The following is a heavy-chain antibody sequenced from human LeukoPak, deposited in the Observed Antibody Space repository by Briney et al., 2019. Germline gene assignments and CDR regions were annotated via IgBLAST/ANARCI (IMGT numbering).Heavy chain of an antibody. CDR2: INQDGSEK. CDR3: AKGSSSWLGDAFDI. J-gene: IGHJ3*02. V-gene: IGHV3-7*03. D-gene: IGHD6-13*01. CDR1: GFTFSSHW. Sequence: GGSLRLSCAASGFTFSSHWMSWVRQAPGKGLEWVANINQDGSEKYYVDSVKGRFTISRDNAKNSLYLQMNSLRAEDTALYYCAKGSSSWLGDAFDIWGQGTMVTVSS.